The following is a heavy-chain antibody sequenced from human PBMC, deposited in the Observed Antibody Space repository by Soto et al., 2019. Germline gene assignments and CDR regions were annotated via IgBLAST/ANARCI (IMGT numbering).Heavy chain of an antibody. CDR1: GLPFSSQF. D-gene: IGHD2-15*01. Sequence: EVQLVESGGGLVQPGGSLRLSCAASGLPFSSQFMSWIRQAPGRGLEWVAKINPDGSNEHYVDPVKGRFTVSRYNTKNSLFRLMHGLRVEDTAVYYCARETWWRLDYWGPGNLVTVSS. CDR2: INPDGSNE. J-gene: IGHJ4*02. CDR3: ARETWWRLDY. V-gene: IGHV3-7*04.